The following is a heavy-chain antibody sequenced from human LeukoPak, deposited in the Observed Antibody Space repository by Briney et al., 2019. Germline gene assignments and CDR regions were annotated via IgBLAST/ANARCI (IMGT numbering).Heavy chain of an antibody. CDR1: GGSINNYY. CDR3: ARLYDSSDYPHYHYYYAMDV. V-gene: IGHV4-59*08. Sequence: SETLSLTCTVSGGSINNYYWTWIRQPPGKGLEWLGFIYYSGSTNYSPSFESRVSMSVDMSNNQFSLKLSSVTASDTAVYYCARLYDSSDYPHYHYYYAMDVWGQGTTVVVSS. J-gene: IGHJ6*02. CDR2: IYYSGST. D-gene: IGHD3-22*01.